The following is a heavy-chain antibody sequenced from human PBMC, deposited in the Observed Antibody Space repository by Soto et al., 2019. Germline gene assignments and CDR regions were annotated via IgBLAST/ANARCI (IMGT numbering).Heavy chain of an antibody. CDR2: IFYSGET. CDR3: VGTGTTDDF. CDR1: GASVNTGDYY. J-gene: IGHJ1*01. V-gene: IGHV4-30-4*01. Sequence: VQLQGSGPGLLKPSQTLSLTCTVSGASVNTGDYYWSYIRQPPGKGLEWLGYIFYSGETYYNPSLKSRATISLNTSRNQFSLTLTSVTDADTALYYCVGTGTTDDFWGQGTLVTVSS. D-gene: IGHD1-7*01.